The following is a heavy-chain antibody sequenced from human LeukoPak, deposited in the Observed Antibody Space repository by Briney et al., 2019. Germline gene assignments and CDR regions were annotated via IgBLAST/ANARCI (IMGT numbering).Heavy chain of an antibody. V-gene: IGHV4-59*01. D-gene: IGHD3-10*01. CDR1: GGSISSYY. CDR2: TYYSGST. J-gene: IGHJ4*02. Sequence: SETLSLTCTVSGGSISSYYWSWIRQPPGKGLEWIGYTYYSGSTNYNPSLKSRVTISVDTSKNQFSLKLSSVTAADTAVYYCARRTGRLWGYDYWGQGTLVTVSS. CDR3: ARRTGRLWGYDY.